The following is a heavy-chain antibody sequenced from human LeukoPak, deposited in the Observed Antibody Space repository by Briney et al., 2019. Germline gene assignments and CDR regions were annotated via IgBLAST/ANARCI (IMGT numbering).Heavy chain of an antibody. CDR1: GFTVNRDY. CDR2: VYTDGRT. CDR3: TRGSPTVSAGYN. V-gene: IGHV3-53*01. D-gene: IGHD1-1*01. Sequence: GGSLRLSCAASGFTVNRDYMSWVRQSPGKGLEWVSVVYTDGRTFYADSVEGRFTISRDDSKNTVFLQMNSLRAEDTAIYFCTRGSPTVSAGYNWGRGTVVTVSS. J-gene: IGHJ4*02.